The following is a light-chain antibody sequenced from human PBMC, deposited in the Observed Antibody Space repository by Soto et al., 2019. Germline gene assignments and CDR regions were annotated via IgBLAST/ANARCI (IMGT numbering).Light chain of an antibody. CDR2: DVS. CDR1: SSDVGGYNY. V-gene: IGLV2-11*01. J-gene: IGLJ3*02. CDR3: CSYAERNSVL. Sequence: QSALTQPRSVSGSPGQSVTISCTGTSSDVGGYNYVSWYQQHPGKAPKLMIYDVSKRPSGVPDRFSGSKSGNTASLTISGLQAEDEADYYCCSYAERNSVLFGGGTKVTVL.